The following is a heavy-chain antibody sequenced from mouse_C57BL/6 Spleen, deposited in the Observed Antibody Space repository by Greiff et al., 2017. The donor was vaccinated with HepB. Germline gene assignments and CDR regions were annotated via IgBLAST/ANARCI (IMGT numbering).Heavy chain of an antibody. J-gene: IGHJ2*01. Sequence: EVKLVESGGGLVKPGGSLKLSCAASGFTFSSYAMSWVRQTPEKRLEWVSTISDGGSYTYYPDNVKGRFTISRDNAKNNLYLQMSHLKSEDTAMYYCARDEPFDYWGQGTTLTVSS. CDR1: GFTFSSYA. CDR2: ISDGGSYT. CDR3: ARDEPFDY. V-gene: IGHV5-4*01.